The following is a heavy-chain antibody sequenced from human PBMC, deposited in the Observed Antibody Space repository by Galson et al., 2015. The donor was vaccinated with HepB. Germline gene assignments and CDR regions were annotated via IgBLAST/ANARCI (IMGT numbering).Heavy chain of an antibody. CDR1: GFSFSSYA. Sequence: SLRLSCAASGFSFSSYAMSWVRQAPGKGLEWASAISGSGGSTYYADSVKGRFTISRDNSKNTLYLQMNSLRAEDTAVYYCAKSRECCTNCYYGMDVWGQGTTVTVSS. J-gene: IGHJ6*02. V-gene: IGHV3-23*01. D-gene: IGHD2-8*01. CDR3: AKSRECCTNCYYGMDV. CDR2: ISGSGGST.